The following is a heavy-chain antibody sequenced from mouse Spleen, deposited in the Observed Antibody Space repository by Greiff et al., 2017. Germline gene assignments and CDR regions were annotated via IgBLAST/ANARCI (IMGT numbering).Heavy chain of an antibody. V-gene: IGHV3-1*01. CDR3: ARGSRGSGYGWFAY. J-gene: IGHJ3*01. Sequence: EVKLVESGPGMVKPSQSLSLTCTVTGYSITSGYDWHWIRHFPGNKLEWMGYISYSGSTNYNPSLKSRISITHDTSKNHFFLKLNSVTTEDTATYYCARGSRGSGYGWFAYWGQGTLVTVSA. CDR1: GYSITSGYD. CDR2: ISYSGST. D-gene: IGHD3-1*01.